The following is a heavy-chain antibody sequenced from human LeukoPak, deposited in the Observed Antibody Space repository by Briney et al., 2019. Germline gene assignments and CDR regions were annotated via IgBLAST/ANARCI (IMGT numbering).Heavy chain of an antibody. D-gene: IGHD3-22*01. V-gene: IGHV3-30*02. CDR2: IRYDGSNK. CDR3: AREGDYYDSSGYLDY. J-gene: IGHJ4*02. CDR1: GFTFSSYG. Sequence: GGSLRLSCAASGFTFSSYGMHWVRQAPGKGLGWVAFIRYDGSNKHYADSVKGRFTISRDNSKNTLYLQMNSLRAEDTAVYYCAREGDYYDSSGYLDYWGQGTLVTVSS.